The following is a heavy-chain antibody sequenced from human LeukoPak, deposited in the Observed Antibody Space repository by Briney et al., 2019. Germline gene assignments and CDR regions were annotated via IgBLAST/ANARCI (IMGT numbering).Heavy chain of an antibody. CDR2: VNPNSGGT. CDR3: ARPASGITGTTELDY. J-gene: IGHJ4*02. CDR1: GYTFTGYY. D-gene: IGHD1-7*01. Sequence: GASVKVSCKASGYTFTGYYMHWVRQAPGQGLEWMGWVNPNSGGTNYAQKFQGRVTMTRDTSISTGYMELSRLRSDDTAVYYCARPASGITGTTELDYWGQGTLVTVSS. V-gene: IGHV1-2*02.